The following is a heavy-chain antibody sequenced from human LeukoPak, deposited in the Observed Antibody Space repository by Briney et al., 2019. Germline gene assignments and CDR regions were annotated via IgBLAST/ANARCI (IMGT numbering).Heavy chain of an antibody. CDR2: ISYDGSNK. D-gene: IGHD6-19*01. J-gene: IGHJ4*02. CDR3: AKDKEYSSGWYEVYYFDY. Sequence: GGSLRLSCAASGFTFSSYAMHWVRQAPGKGLEWVAVISYDGSNKYYADSVKGRFTISRDNSKSTLYLQMNSLRAEDTAVYYCAKDKEYSSGWYEVYYFDYWGQGTLVTVSS. CDR1: GFTFSSYA. V-gene: IGHV3-30*04.